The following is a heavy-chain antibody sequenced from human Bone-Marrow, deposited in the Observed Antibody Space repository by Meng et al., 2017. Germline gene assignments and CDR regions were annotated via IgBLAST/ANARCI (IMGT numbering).Heavy chain of an antibody. J-gene: IGHJ4*02. CDR3: ARGRPYNYYDSSGYFNPPFDY. CDR1: GYSISSGYY. D-gene: IGHD3-22*01. V-gene: IGHV4-38-2*02. CDR2: IYHSGST. Sequence: SETLSLTCTVSGYSISSGYYWGWIRQPPGKGLEWIGSIYHSGSTNYNPSLKSRVTISVDTSKNQFSLKLSSVTAADTAVYYCARGRPYNYYDSSGYFNPPFDYWGQGTLVTVSS.